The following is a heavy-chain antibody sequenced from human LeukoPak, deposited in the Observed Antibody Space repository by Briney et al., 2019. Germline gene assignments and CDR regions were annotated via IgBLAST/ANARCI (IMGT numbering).Heavy chain of an antibody. D-gene: IGHD6-19*01. V-gene: IGHV1-2*06. CDR2: INPNSGGT. Sequence: EASVKVSCKASGYTFTVYYMHWVRQAPGQGLEWMGRINPNSGGTNYAQKFQGRVTMTRDTSISTAYMELSRLRSDDTAVYYCARSVAYSSGWLIWGQGTMVTVSS. CDR3: ARSVAYSSGWLI. CDR1: GYTFTVYY. J-gene: IGHJ3*02.